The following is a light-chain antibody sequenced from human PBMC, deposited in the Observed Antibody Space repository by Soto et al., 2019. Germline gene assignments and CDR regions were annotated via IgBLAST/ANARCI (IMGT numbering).Light chain of an antibody. Sequence: VLTQSPGPLSSSPGERATLSCRASQSVSSSSLAWYRQKPGQAPRPLISGASSRAIGIPDRFSGSGSGTDFTLTIRRREPEDFSVYYCQQYGSSQWTFGQGNKVEIK. CDR2: GAS. CDR3: QQYGSSQWT. V-gene: IGKV3-20*01. CDR1: QSVSSSS. J-gene: IGKJ1*01.